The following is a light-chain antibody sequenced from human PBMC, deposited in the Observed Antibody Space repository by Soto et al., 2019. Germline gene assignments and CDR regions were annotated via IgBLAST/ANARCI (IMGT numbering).Light chain of an antibody. V-gene: IGKV3-20*01. CDR2: GAS. CDR3: QQYDNSRRT. Sequence: EIVLTQSPGTLSLSPGEGATLSCRASQSVSNGYLTWYQHKPGQAPRLLIYGASNRATGIPDRLSGSGSGTDFTLTISRLEPEDFAVYYCQQYDNSRRTFGQGTKVEIK. J-gene: IGKJ1*01. CDR1: QSVSNGY.